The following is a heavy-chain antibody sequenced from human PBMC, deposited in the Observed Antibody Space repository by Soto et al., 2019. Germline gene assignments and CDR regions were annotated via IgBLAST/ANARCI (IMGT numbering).Heavy chain of an antibody. Sequence: GGSLRLSCAASGFTFSSYWMSWVRQAPGKGLEWVANIKQDGSEKYYVDSVKGRFTISRDNAKNSLYLQMNSLRAEDTAVYYCARGEHRKGYCSGGSCYRGGVNWFDPWGQGTLVTVSS. V-gene: IGHV3-7*01. CDR2: IKQDGSEK. D-gene: IGHD2-15*01. CDR1: GFTFSSYW. CDR3: ARGEHRKGYCSGGSCYRGGVNWFDP. J-gene: IGHJ5*02.